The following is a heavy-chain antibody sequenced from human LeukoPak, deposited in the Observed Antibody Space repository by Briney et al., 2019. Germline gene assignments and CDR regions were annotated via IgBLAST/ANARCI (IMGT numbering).Heavy chain of an antibody. CDR3: ARGGHCSTTSCSNYDGMDV. D-gene: IGHD2-2*01. J-gene: IGHJ6*02. V-gene: IGHV3-33*01. CDR1: GFTFSSYG. Sequence: GGSLRLSCAASGFTFSSYGMHWVRQAPGKGLEWVAATWYDGSNKYYADSVKGRFTISRDNSKNTLFLQMNSLRAEDTAVYFCARGGHCSTTSCSNYDGMDVWGQGTTLTVSS. CDR2: TWYDGSNK.